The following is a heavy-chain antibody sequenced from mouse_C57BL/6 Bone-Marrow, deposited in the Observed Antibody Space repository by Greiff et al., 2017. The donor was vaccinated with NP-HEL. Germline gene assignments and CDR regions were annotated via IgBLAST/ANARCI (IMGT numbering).Heavy chain of an antibody. CDR3: AIRSTMITTGFDY. J-gene: IGHJ3*01. Sequence: QVQLQQPGAELVKPGASVKVSCKASGYTFTSYWMHWVKQRPGQGLEWIGRIPPSDSDTNYNQKFKGKATLTVYKSSSTAYMQLSSLTYEDSAVYYCAIRSTMITTGFDYWGQGTLVTVSA. V-gene: IGHV1-74*01. D-gene: IGHD2-4*01. CDR1: GYTFTSYW. CDR2: IPPSDSDT.